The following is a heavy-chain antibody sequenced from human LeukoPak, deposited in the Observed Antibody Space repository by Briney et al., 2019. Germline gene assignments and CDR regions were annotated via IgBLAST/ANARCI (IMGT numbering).Heavy chain of an antibody. CDR3: ARDPDYYDSSGYAYNWFDP. Sequence: SVKVSRKASGGTFSSYAISWVRQAPGQGLEWMGGTIPIFGTANYAQKFQGRVTITADESTSTAYMELSSLRSEDTAVYYCARDPDYYDSSGYAYNWFDPWGQGTLVTVSS. V-gene: IGHV1-69*13. J-gene: IGHJ5*02. CDR1: GGTFSSYA. CDR2: TIPIFGTA. D-gene: IGHD3-22*01.